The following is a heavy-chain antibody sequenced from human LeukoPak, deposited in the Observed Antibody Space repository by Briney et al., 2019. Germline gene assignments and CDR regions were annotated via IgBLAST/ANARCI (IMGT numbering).Heavy chain of an antibody. CDR3: ARADCGGDCYALDY. V-gene: IGHV4-34*01. CDR1: GGSFSGYY. Sequence: SETLSLTCAVYGGSFSGYYWSWIRQPPGKGLEWIGEIYHSGSTNYNPSLKSRVTISVDKSKNQFSLKLSSVTAADTAVYYCARADCGGDCYALDYWGQGTLVTVSS. D-gene: IGHD2-21*02. J-gene: IGHJ4*02. CDR2: IYHSGST.